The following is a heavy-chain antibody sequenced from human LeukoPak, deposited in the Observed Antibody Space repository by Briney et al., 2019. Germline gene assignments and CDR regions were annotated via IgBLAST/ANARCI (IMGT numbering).Heavy chain of an antibody. CDR1: GGSFSGYY. V-gene: IGHV4-34*01. D-gene: IGHD2-15*01. CDR2: INHSGST. Sequence: KPSGTLSLTCAVYGGSFSGYYWSWIRQPPGKGLEWIGEINHSGSTNYNPSLKSRVTISVDTSKNQFSLKLSSVTAADTAVYYCARGLGVAGHYYYGMDVWGKGTTVTVSS. CDR3: ARGLGVAGHYYYGMDV. J-gene: IGHJ6*04.